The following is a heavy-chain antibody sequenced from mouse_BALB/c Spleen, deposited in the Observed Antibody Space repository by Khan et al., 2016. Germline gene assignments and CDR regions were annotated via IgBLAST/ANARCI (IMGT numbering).Heavy chain of an antibody. CDR3: ARWDGNYTAFAY. CDR1: GYAFTSYY. D-gene: IGHD2-1*01. CDR2: IDPYNGHT. J-gene: IGHJ3*01. V-gene: IGHV1S135*01. Sequence: VQLKQSGPELVKPGASVKLSCKASGYAFTSYYMHWVKQSPGKSLEWIGYIDPYNGHTNYNQKSKGKATLTVDKSSSTAYMHLNSLTSEDSAVYYCARWDGNYTAFAYWGQGTLVTVSA.